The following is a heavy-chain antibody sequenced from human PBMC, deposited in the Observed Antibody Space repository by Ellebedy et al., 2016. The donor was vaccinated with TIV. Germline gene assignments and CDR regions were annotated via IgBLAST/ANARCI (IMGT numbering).Heavy chain of an antibody. CDR3: ARGGPWRGLLWRDFDN. CDR2: IDRTGRHT. CDR1: KFSFSDFY. V-gene: IGHV3-11*06. D-gene: IGHD1-1*01. Sequence: GESLKISCAASKFSFSDFYMAWIRQAPGTALECISYIDRTGRHTSYADSVKGRFTISRDNAENSLYLQMDSLRVDDTAVYFCARGGPWRGLLWRDFDNWGQGTLVTVSS. J-gene: IGHJ4*02.